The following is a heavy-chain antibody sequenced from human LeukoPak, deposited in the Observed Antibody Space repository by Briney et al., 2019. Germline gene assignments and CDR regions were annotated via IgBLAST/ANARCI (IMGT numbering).Heavy chain of an antibody. Sequence: SVKVSCKASGGTFSSYAISWVRQAPGQGLEWMGGIIPIFGTANYAQKFQGRVTITADKSTSTAYMELSSLRSEDPAVYYCARARRDCSGGSCYSYYFDFWGQGTLVTVSS. CDR2: IIPIFGTA. CDR3: ARARRDCSGGSCYSYYFDF. CDR1: GGTFSSYA. D-gene: IGHD2-15*01. V-gene: IGHV1-69*06. J-gene: IGHJ4*02.